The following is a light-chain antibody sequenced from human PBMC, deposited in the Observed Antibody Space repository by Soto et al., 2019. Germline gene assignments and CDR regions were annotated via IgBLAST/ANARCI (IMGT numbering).Light chain of an antibody. CDR1: QSISAW. V-gene: IGKV1-5*03. CDR2: KAS. J-gene: IGKJ1*01. CDR3: QQYNDYSWT. Sequence: DIQMTQSPSTLSASVGDRVSINCRASQSISAWLAWYQQKPGKAPRLLIYKASTLEIGVPLRFSGSGSGTEFTLTISSLQPDDVETYYCQQYNDYSWTFGQGTKVDIK.